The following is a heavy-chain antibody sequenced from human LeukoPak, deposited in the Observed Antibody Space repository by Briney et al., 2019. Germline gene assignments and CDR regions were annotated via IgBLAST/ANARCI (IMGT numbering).Heavy chain of an antibody. D-gene: IGHD1-26*01. Sequence: KPSETLSLTCTVSGGSISSGGYYWSWIRQPAGKGLEWIGRIYTSGSTNYNPSLKSRVTISVDTSKSQFSLKLSSVTAADTAVYYCARTIVGATDYWGQGTLVTVSS. CDR1: GGSISSGGYY. CDR2: IYTSGST. V-gene: IGHV4-61*02. CDR3: ARTIVGATDY. J-gene: IGHJ4*02.